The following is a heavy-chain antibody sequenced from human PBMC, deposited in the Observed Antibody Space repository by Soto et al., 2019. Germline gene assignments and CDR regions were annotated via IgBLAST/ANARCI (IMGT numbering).Heavy chain of an antibody. CDR2: ISYIGST. J-gene: IGHJ4*02. V-gene: IGHV4-61*01. D-gene: IGHD6-13*01. Sequence: KASETLSLTCTVSDGSVSSGNYYWSWIRQPPGRGLEWIGHISYIGSTNYNPSLKSRVTISVDTSKNQFSLKLTSVTAADTAVYYCAREEKQLARYGGDFDYWGQGTPVTVSS. CDR1: DGSVSSGNYY. CDR3: AREEKQLARYGGDFDY.